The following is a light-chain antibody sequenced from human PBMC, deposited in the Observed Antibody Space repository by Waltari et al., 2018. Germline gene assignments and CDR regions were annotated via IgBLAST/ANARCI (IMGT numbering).Light chain of an antibody. Sequence: QSALTQPRSVSGSPGPSVTISCTGTSSDVGGYNYVSWYQQHPGKAPTLMIYDVSKRPSGVPDRFSGSKAGNTASLTISGLQAEDEADYYGCSYAGSYTEGFGGGTKLTVL. CDR3: CSYAGSYTEG. CDR2: DVS. J-gene: IGLJ3*02. V-gene: IGLV2-11*01. CDR1: SSDVGGYNY.